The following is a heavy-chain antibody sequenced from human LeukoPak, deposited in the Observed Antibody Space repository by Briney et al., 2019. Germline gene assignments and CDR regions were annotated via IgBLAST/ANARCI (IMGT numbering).Heavy chain of an antibody. D-gene: IGHD3-22*01. J-gene: IGHJ3*02. Sequence: ASVKVSCKASGYTFTSYYMHWVRQAPGQGLEWMGIINPSGGSTSYAQKFQGRVTMTRDTSTSTVYMELSSLGSEDTAVYYCARAYYYDSSGYPAHAFDIWGQGTMVTVSS. CDR3: ARAYYYDSSGYPAHAFDI. CDR2: INPSGGST. V-gene: IGHV1-46*01. CDR1: GYTFTSYY.